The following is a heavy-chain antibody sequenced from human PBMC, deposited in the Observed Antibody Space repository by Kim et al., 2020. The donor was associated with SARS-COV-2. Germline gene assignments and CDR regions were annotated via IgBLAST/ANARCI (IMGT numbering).Heavy chain of an antibody. J-gene: IGHJ6*02. CDR3: AKENLYGDYYYYYGMDV. D-gene: IGHD4-17*01. CDR2: ISYDGSNK. CDR1: GFTFSSYG. Sequence: GGSLRLSCAASGFTFSSYGMHWVRQAPGKGLEWVAVISYDGSNKYYADSVKGRFTISRDNSKNTLYLQMNSLRAEDTAVYYCAKENLYGDYYYYYGMDVWGQGTTVTVSS. V-gene: IGHV3-30*18.